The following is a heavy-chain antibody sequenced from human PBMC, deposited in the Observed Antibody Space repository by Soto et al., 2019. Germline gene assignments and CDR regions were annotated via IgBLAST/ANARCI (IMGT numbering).Heavy chain of an antibody. Sequence: SETLSLTCTVSGGSISGYYWSWIRQPPGKGLEWIGYIYYSGSTNYNPSLKSRVTISVDTSKNQISLKLSSVTAADTAVYYCACRSSSEIYSYRGQGSLVTGSS. CDR2: IYYSGST. V-gene: IGHV4-59*08. CDR1: GGSISGYY. J-gene: IGHJ4*02. CDR3: ACRSSSEIYSY. D-gene: IGHD6-25*01.